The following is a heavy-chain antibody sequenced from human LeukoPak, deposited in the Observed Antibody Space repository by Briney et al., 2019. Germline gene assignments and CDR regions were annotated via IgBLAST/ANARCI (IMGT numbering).Heavy chain of an antibody. CDR3: ARGGGLDV. CDR1: GLIFSDAW. V-gene: IGHV3-7*03. Sequence: GGSLRLSCAASGLIFSDAWMGWVRQAPGKGLEWVASINHNGNVNYYVDSVKGRFTISRDNAKNSLYLQMSNLRAEDTAVYFCARGGGLDVWGQGATVTVSS. CDR2: INHNGNVN. D-gene: IGHD3-16*01. J-gene: IGHJ6*02.